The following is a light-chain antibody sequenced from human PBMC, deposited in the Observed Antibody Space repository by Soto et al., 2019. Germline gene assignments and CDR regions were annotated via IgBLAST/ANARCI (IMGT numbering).Light chain of an antibody. CDR1: QSLLHSNGYNY. CDR3: MQTLQGVT. Sequence: IVMTQYPLSLPVTPGEPASISCRSSQSLLHSNGYNYLDWYLQKPGQSPQLLIYLGSNRASGVPDRFSGSGTGTDFTLKVSRVETEDVGTYYCMQTLQGVTFGQRRLLAI. CDR2: LGS. V-gene: IGKV2-28*01. J-gene: IGKJ5*01.